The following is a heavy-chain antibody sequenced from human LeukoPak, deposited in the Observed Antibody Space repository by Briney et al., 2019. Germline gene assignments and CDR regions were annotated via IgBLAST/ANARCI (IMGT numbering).Heavy chain of an antibody. CDR1: GFTFSSYE. D-gene: IGHD6-19*01. Sequence: PGGSLRLSCTASGFTFSSYEMNWVRQAPGKGLEWVSYISSSGSTQYYADSVKGRFTISRDNAKNSLYLQMNSLRAEDTAAYYCARDMYKSGWFLGRDYFDYWAREPWSPSPQ. J-gene: IGHJ4*02. CDR2: ISSSGSTQ. CDR3: ARDMYKSGWFLGRDYFDY. V-gene: IGHV3-48*03.